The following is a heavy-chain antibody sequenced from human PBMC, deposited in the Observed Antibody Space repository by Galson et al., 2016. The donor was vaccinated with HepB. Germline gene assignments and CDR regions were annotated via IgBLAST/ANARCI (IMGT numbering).Heavy chain of an antibody. CDR3: AALQGFRELPFDF. Sequence: SLRLSCAASGFTFSSYSMNWVRQAPGKGLQWVSSISSDGTYTHYADSVKGRFTVSRDNANNSLYLQMSSLRAEDTAVYYCAALQGFRELPFDFWGQGTLVTVSS. CDR2: ISSDGTYT. V-gene: IGHV3-21*01. D-gene: IGHD3-10*01. CDR1: GFTFSSYS. J-gene: IGHJ4*02.